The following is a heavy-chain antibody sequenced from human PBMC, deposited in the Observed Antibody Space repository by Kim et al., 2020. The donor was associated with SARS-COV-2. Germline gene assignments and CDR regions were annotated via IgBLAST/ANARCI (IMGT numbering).Heavy chain of an antibody. D-gene: IGHD3-9*01. CDR3: AGYYDILTGYYIGGYYYGMDV. CDR1: GFTFSSYS. J-gene: IGHJ6*02. V-gene: IGHV3-21*01. Sequence: GGSLRLSCAASGFTFSSYSMNWVRQAPGKGLEWVSSISSSSSSYIYYADSVKGRFTISRDNAKNSLYLQMNSLRAEDTAVYYCAGYYDILTGYYIGGYYYGMDVWGQGTTVTVSS. CDR2: ISSSSSSYI.